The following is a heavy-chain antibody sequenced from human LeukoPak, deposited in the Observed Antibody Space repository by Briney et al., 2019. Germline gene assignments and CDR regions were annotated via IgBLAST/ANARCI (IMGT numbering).Heavy chain of an antibody. Sequence: ASVKVSCKASGYTFTSYGISWVRQAPGQGLEWMGWISAYNGNTNYAQKLQGRVTTTTDTSTSTAYMELRSLRSDDTAVYYCARERVRYSYGPFDYWGQGTLVTVSS. CDR2: ISAYNGNT. J-gene: IGHJ4*02. CDR1: GYTFTSYG. V-gene: IGHV1-18*01. CDR3: ARERVRYSYGPFDY. D-gene: IGHD5-18*01.